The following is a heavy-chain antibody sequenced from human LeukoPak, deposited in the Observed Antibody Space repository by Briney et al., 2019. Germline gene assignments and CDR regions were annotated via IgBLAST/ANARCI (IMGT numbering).Heavy chain of an antibody. V-gene: IGHV3-23*01. CDR3: VRAYTTSGTYSEP. D-gene: IGHD1-26*01. CDR1: GFTFSTYA. Sequence: GGSLRLSCTASGFTFSTYAMGWTRQAPGKGLEWVSGIGSNGVNTYYADSAKGRFTISRDNSENTVYLQMNSLRAEDTALYYCVRAYTTSGTYSEPWGQGTLVTASS. J-gene: IGHJ4*02. CDR2: IGSNGVNT.